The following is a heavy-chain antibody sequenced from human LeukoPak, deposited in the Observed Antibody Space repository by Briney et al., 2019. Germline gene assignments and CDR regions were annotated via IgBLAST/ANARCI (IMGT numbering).Heavy chain of an antibody. CDR3: ARVNINNWHSCDY. CDR1: VAPSAVITG. Sequence: SETCPSPALSLVAPSAVITGGVGSASPPGKGLEWIGEIYHSGSPNYNPSLKSRVTISVDKSRNHFSLNLSSVTAADTAVYYCARVNINNWHSCDYWGQGTLVTVSS. CDR2: IYHSGSP. D-gene: IGHD1-1*01. V-gene: IGHV4-4*02. J-gene: IGHJ4*02.